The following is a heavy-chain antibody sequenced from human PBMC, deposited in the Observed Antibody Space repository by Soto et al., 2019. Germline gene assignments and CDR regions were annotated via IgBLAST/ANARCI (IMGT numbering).Heavy chain of an antibody. CDR3: AKDSTLGGWGGMDV. Sequence: EVQLVESGGGLVQPGRSLRLSCAASGFTFDDYAMHWVRQAPGKGLEWVSGISWNSGSIGYADSVKGRFTISRDNAKNPPDLQMNRSRAEETALLYWAKDSTLGGWGGMDVWGQGTTVTVSS. D-gene: IGHD3-16*01. J-gene: IGHJ6*02. CDR1: GFTFDDYA. CDR2: ISWNSGSI. V-gene: IGHV3-9*01.